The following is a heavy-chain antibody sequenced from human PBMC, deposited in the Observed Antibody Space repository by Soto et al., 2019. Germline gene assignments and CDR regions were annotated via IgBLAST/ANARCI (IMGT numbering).Heavy chain of an antibody. Sequence: LSLTCTVSGGSISSYYWGLIRQPAVKGLEWIGRIYTSGSTNYNPSLKSRVTMSVDTSKNQFSLKLSSVTAADTAVYYCAGGSGSYYAPVDYWGQGTLVTVSS. V-gene: IGHV4-4*07. CDR3: AGGSGSYYAPVDY. D-gene: IGHD1-26*01. CDR1: GGSISSYY. J-gene: IGHJ4*02. CDR2: IYTSGST.